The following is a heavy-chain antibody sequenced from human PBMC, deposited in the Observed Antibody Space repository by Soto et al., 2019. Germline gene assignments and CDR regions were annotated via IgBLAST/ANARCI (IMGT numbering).Heavy chain of an antibody. D-gene: IGHD2-8*01. CDR2: VSANNDHT. J-gene: IGHJ6*02. Sequence: ASVKVSCKASGFTFSNYGLNCVRQAPGQGLECMGEVSANNDHTNYAQNRQGRVAMTTDTSTSTGYMELRGLTFDDTAVYYCARDIESVTAKHFFYYYAMDVWGQGTTFTFSS. V-gene: IGHV1-18*01. CDR1: GFTFSNYG. CDR3: ARDIESVTAKHFFYYYAMDV.